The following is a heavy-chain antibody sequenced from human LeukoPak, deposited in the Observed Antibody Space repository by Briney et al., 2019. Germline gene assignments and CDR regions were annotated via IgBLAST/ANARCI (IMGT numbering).Heavy chain of an antibody. J-gene: IGHJ4*02. CDR1: GYTFTSYW. CDR2: TYPGDSDT. D-gene: IGHD6-13*01. Sequence: GESLKISCEGSGYTFTSYWIAWVRQMPGNDLEWMGITYPGDSDTRYSPSFQGQVTISADKSISTAYLQWSSLKASDTAIYYCARRASSLYYFDYWGQGTLVTVSS. CDR3: ARRASSLYYFDY. V-gene: IGHV5-51*01.